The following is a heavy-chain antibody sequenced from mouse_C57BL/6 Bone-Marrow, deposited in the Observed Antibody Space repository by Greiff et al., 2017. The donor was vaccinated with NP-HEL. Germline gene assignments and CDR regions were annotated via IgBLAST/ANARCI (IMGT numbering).Heavy chain of an antibody. CDR1: GYTFTSYW. CDR2: IYPGSGST. J-gene: IGHJ4*01. V-gene: IGHV1-55*01. D-gene: IGHD1-1*01. CDR3: ARRDGSGGYYAMDY. Sequence: QVQLQQPGAELVKPGASVKMSCKASGYTFTSYWITWVKQRPGQGLEWIGDIYPGSGSTNYNEKFKSKATLTVDTSASTAYMQLSSLTSEDSAVYYCARRDGSGGYYAMDYWGQGTSVTVSS.